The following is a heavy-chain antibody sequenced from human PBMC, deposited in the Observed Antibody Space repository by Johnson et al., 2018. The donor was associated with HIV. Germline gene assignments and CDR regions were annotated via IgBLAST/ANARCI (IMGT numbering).Heavy chain of an antibody. J-gene: IGHJ3*02. CDR3: ARGCGDCYPGDDAFDI. CDR2: ISSNGGST. CDR1: GFTFSSYA. V-gene: IGHV3-64*01. D-gene: IGHD2-21*02. Sequence: VQLVESGGGLVQPGGSLRLSCAASGFTFSSYAMHWVRQDPGKGLEYVSAISSNGGSTYYANSVKGRFTISRDNSKNTLYLQMGSLRAEDMAVYYCARGCGDCYPGDDAFDIWGQGTMVTVSS.